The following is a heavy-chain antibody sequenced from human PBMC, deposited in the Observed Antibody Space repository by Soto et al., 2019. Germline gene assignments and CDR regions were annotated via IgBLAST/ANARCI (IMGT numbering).Heavy chain of an antibody. D-gene: IGHD2-21*02. V-gene: IGHV1-46*01. Sequence: SVKVCCKASGYSFTSYYMHSPRQATGQRLEWMGIINPSGGSTSYAQKFQGRVTMTRDTSTSTVYMELSSLRSGDTAVYYCARDLRGGSTSFETEYSYSVSDVWRQGTTVTVS. J-gene: IGHJ6*02. CDR3: ARDLRGGSTSFETEYSYSVSDV. CDR1: GYSFTSYY. CDR2: INPSGGST.